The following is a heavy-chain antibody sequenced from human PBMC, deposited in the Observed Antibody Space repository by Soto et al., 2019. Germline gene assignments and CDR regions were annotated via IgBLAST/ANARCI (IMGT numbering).Heavy chain of an antibody. CDR1: GFTFSSYG. V-gene: IGHV3-30*18. CDR2: ISYDGSNK. CDR3: AKDLQWELLRADSPLDY. Sequence: GRSLRLSCAASGFTFSSYGMHLVRQAQGKGLEWVAVISYDGSNKYYADSVKGRFTISRDNSKNTLYLQMNSLRAEDTAVYYCAKDLQWELLRADSPLDYWGQGTLVTVSS. D-gene: IGHD1-26*01. J-gene: IGHJ4*02.